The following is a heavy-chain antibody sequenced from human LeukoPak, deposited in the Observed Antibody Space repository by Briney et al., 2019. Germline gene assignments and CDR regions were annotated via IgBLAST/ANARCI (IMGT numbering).Heavy chain of an antibody. V-gene: IGHV3-21*01. CDR3: ARVHGGATPTHGWFDP. CDR2: ISSSSSYI. D-gene: IGHD2-15*01. J-gene: IGHJ5*02. CDR1: GFTFSRYW. Sequence: GGSLRLSCAASGFTFSRYWINWVRQAPGKGLEWVSSISSSSSYIYYADSVKGRFTISRDNAKNSLYLQMNSLRAEDTAVYYCARVHGGATPTHGWFDPWGQGTLVTVSS.